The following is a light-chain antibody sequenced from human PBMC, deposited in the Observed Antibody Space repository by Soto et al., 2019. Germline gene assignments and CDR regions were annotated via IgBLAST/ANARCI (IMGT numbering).Light chain of an antibody. CDR1: QSVLYSCNNKNY. Sequence: DIVMTQAPDSLAVSLGERATINCKSSQSVLYSCNNKNYVAWYQQRTGQPPKLLIYWATTRESGVPDRFSGRGSGTDFTLTITSLLAEDVAVYYCQQYESTPPTFGQGTKLEIK. J-gene: IGKJ2*01. CDR3: QQYESTPPT. CDR2: WAT. V-gene: IGKV4-1*01.